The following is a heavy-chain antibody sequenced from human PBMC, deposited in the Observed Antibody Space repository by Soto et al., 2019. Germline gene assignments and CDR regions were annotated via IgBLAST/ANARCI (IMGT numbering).Heavy chain of an antibody. D-gene: IGHD2-21*02. V-gene: IGHV3-15*01. J-gene: IGHJ6*02. CDR2: IKSKTDGGTT. Sequence: GGSLRLSCAASGFTFSNAWMSWVRQAPGKGLEWVGRIKSKTDGGTTDYAAPVKGRFTISRDDSKNTLYLQMNSLKTEDTAVYYCTTTYGGNSAYYYGMDVWGQGTTVTVS. CDR3: TTTYGGNSAYYYGMDV. CDR1: GFTFSNAW.